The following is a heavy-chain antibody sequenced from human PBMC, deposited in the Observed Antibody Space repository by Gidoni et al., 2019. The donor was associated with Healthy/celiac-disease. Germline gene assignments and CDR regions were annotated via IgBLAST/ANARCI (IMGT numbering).Heavy chain of an antibody. D-gene: IGHD3-10*01. CDR1: GGSISSYY. CDR2: IYYSGST. J-gene: IGHJ5*02. Sequence: QVQLQESGPGLVKPSETLSLTCTVSGGSISSYYWSWIRQPPGKGLEWIGYIYYSGSTNYNPSLKSRVTISVDTSKNQFSLKLSSVTAADTAVYYCARDPGHYGSGKDWFDPWGQGTLVTVSS. CDR3: ARDPGHYGSGKDWFDP. V-gene: IGHV4-59*01.